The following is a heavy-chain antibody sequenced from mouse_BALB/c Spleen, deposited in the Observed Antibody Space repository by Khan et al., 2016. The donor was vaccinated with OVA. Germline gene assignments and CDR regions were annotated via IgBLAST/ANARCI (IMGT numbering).Heavy chain of an antibody. CDR1: GFNINDTC. CDR2: IDPANGDT. V-gene: IGHV14-3*02. CDR3: ARANSLWPMDY. D-gene: IGHD1-2*01. J-gene: IGHJ4*01. Sequence: VQLQQSGAELVKPGASVKLSCTASGFNINDTCLHWVKQRPEQGLEWIGRIDPANGDTKYDPKFQAKATLTVDTPSNIAYLQLRSLTSEDTAGSYCARANSLWPMDYWDQGTSVTVSS.